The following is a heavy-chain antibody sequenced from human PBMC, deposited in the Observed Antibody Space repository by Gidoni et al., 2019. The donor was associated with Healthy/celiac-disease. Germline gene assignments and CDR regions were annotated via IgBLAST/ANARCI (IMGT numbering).Heavy chain of an antibody. CDR3: AKELWLEYYDSSGYDGDY. CDR1: GLTFSSYG. CDR2: ISYDGSNK. Sequence: QVQLVESGGGVVQPGRSLRLSCAAPGLTFSSYGMHWVRQAPGKGLEWVAVISYDGSNKYYADSVKGRFTISRDNSKNTLYLQMNSLRVEDTAVYYCAKELWLEYYDSSGYDGDYWGQGTLVTVSS. V-gene: IGHV3-30*18. J-gene: IGHJ4*02. D-gene: IGHD3-22*01.